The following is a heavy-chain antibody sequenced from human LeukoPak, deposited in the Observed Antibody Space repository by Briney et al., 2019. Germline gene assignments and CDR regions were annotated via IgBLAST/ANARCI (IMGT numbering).Heavy chain of an antibody. CDR1: GGSISSYY. Sequence: SETLSLTCTVSGGSISSYYWSWIRQPPGKGLEWIGYIYYSGSTNYNPSLKSRVTISVDTSKNQFSLKLSSVTAADTAVYYCARVQWLERFFDYWGQGTLVTVSS. D-gene: IGHD6-19*01. J-gene: IGHJ4*02. V-gene: IGHV4-59*01. CDR2: IYYSGST. CDR3: ARVQWLERFFDY.